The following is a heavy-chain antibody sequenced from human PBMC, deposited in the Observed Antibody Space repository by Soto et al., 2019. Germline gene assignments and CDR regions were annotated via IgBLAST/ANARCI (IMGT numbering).Heavy chain of an antibody. Sequence: EVQLLESGGGLVQPGGSLRLSCAASGFTFSSYAMSWVRQAPGKGLEWVSAISGSGGSTYYADSVKGRFTISRDNSKNTLYLQMNRLRAEDTAVYYGAKDKKVGRYVAGTVFDYWGQGTLVTVSS. CDR3: AKDKKVGRYVAGTVFDY. V-gene: IGHV3-23*01. CDR2: ISGSGGST. D-gene: IGHD6-19*01. CDR1: GFTFSSYA. J-gene: IGHJ4*02.